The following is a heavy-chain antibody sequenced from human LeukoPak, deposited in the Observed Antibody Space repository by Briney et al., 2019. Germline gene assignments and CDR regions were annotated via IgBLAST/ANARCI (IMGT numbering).Heavy chain of an antibody. CDR1: GDSISSGGYS. J-gene: IGHJ4*02. CDR2: IYYSGST. V-gene: IGHV4-31*03. Sequence: PSQTLSLTCTVSGDSISSGGYSWSWIRQHPGKGLEWIGYIYYSGSTYYNPSLKSRVTISVDTSKNQFSLKLSSVTAADTAVYYCARDFGRWIQSKPPYLDYWGQGLLVTVSS. D-gene: IGHD5-24*01. CDR3: ARDFGRWIQSKPPYLDY.